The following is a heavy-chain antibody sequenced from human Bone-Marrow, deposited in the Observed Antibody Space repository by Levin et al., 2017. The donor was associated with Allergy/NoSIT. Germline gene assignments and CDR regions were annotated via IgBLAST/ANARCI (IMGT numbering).Heavy chain of an antibody. CDR2: IYTDGGT. J-gene: IGHJ4*02. D-gene: IGHD1-1*01. CDR3: LTTSSY. Sequence: ETLSLTCAASGFTVSNTYMNWVRQAPGKGLEWVSLIYTDGGTDYADSVKGRFSISRDNFANTLHLQMNSLRVDDTAVYYCLTTSSYWVPGTLVTVSS. CDR1: GFTVSNTY. V-gene: IGHV3-53*01.